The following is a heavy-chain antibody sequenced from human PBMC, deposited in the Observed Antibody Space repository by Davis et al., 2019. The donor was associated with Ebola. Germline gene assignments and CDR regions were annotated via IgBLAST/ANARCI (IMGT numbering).Heavy chain of an antibody. D-gene: IGHD4-17*01. Sequence: GSLRLSCAASGFTFDDYAMHWVRQPPEKGLEWVGYIYYSGSTNCNPSLKSRVTISVDTSKNQFSLKLSSVTAADTAVYYCARYGDYTSVDYWGQGTLVTVSS. CDR1: GFTFDDYA. V-gene: IGHV4-59*08. J-gene: IGHJ4*02. CDR3: ARYGDYTSVDY. CDR2: IYYSGST.